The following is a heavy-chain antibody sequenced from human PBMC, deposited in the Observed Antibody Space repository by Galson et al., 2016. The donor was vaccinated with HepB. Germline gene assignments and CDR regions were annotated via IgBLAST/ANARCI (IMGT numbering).Heavy chain of an antibody. CDR1: GFTFSNYG. Sequence: SLRLSCAASGFTFSNYGMHWVRQAPGKGLEWVADIWYDGSKQYYAGSLQGRFAISRDNSKNTLYLQMKSLRAADTAIYYCARGRDVVARSGVDFWGQGTLVTVSS. CDR2: IWYDGSKQ. CDR3: ARGRDVVARSGVDF. D-gene: IGHD3-3*01. V-gene: IGHV3-33*01. J-gene: IGHJ4*02.